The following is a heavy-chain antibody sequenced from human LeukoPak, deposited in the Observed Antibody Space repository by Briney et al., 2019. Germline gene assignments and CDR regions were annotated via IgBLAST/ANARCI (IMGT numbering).Heavy chain of an antibody. CDR3: VREGNSGYFFDY. D-gene: IGHD4-23*01. CDR1: GFTFSTYW. V-gene: IGHV3-74*01. CDR2: INSDGSDK. J-gene: IGHJ4*02. Sequence: GGSLRLSCAPSGFTFSTYWMHCVRQAPGQGLVWVSRINSDGSDKDFADSVRVRFTISRDNAHTTLHLQMNSLRAEDTAVYYCVREGNSGYFFDYWGQGTLVTVSS.